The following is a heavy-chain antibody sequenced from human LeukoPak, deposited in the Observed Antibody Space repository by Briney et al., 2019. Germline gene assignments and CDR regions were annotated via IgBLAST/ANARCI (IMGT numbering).Heavy chain of an antibody. J-gene: IGHJ6*03. CDR2: IYTSGST. V-gene: IGHV4-61*02. Sequence: PSETLSLTCTVSGGSISSGSYYWSWIRQPAGKGLEWIGRIYTSGSTNYNPSLKSRVTISVDTSKNQFSLKLSSVTAADTAVYYCARGVEEQWLVPNYYYYMDVWAKGTTVTVSS. CDR3: ARGVEEQWLVPNYYYYMDV. D-gene: IGHD6-19*01. CDR1: GGSISSGSYY.